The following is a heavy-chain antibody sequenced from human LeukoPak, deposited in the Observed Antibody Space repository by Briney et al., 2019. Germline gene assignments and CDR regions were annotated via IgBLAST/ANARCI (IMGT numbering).Heavy chain of an antibody. J-gene: IGHJ5*02. V-gene: IGHV3-74*01. D-gene: IGHD3-10*01. CDR2: INSDGGST. CDR3: ARDLPRTSGP. Sequence: GGSLRLSCAASGFTFSSEWMHWVRHAPGRGLVWISHINSDGGSTHYGDSVKGRFTVSRDNAKNTLYLQMNSQRAEDTAVYYCARDLPRTSGPWGQGTLVTVSS. CDR1: GFTFSSEW.